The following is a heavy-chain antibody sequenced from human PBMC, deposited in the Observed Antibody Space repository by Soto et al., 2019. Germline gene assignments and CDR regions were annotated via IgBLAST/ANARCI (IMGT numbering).Heavy chain of an antibody. Sequence: GGSLRLSCAASGFTFSSYAMHWVRQAPGKGLEWVAVISYDGSNKYYADSVKGRFTISRDNSKNTLYLQMNSLRAEDTAVYYCARGGRDGFTGIRPRDSSSWYVYYYGMDVWGQGTTVTVSS. J-gene: IGHJ6*02. CDR2: ISYDGSNK. V-gene: IGHV3-30-3*01. CDR1: GFTFSSYA. D-gene: IGHD6-13*01. CDR3: ARGGRDGFTGIRPRDSSSWYVYYYGMDV.